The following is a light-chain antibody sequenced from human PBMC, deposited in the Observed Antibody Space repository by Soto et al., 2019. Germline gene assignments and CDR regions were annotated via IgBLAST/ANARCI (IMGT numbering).Light chain of an antibody. V-gene: IGLV2-14*01. CDR1: SSDVGGYNY. CDR2: DVS. Sequence: QSALTQPASASGSPGQSITISCTGTSSDVGGYNYVSWYQQHPGKAPKLMIYDVSNRPSGVSNRFSGSKSGNTASLTISGLRAEDEADYYYSSYTSSSTLLVVFGGGTKLTVL. J-gene: IGLJ2*01. CDR3: SSYTSSSTLLVV.